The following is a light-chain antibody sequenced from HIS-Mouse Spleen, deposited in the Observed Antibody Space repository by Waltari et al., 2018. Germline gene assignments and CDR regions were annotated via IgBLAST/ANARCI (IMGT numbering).Light chain of an antibody. CDR2: AAS. Sequence: AIRMTQSPSSFSASTGDRVTITCRASQGISSYLAWYQQKPGKAPKLLIYAASTLQSGVPSRFRGSGAGTDFTLTISCLQSEDFATYYCQQYYSYPCTFGPGTKVDIK. CDR1: QGISSY. J-gene: IGKJ3*01. V-gene: IGKV1-8*01. CDR3: QQYYSYPCT.